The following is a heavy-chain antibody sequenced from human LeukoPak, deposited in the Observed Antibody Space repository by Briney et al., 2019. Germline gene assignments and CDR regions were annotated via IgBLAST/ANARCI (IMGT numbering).Heavy chain of an antibody. CDR3: ARRIALAGTVFDY. J-gene: IGHJ4*02. V-gene: IGHV4-34*01. D-gene: IGHD6-19*01. CDR1: GGSFSGYY. Sequence: SETLSLTCAVYGGSFSGYYWSWIRQPPGKGLEWIGEINHSGSTNYNPSLKSRVTISVDTSKNQFSLKLSSVTAADTAVYYCARRIALAGTVFDYWGQGILVTVSS. CDR2: INHSGST.